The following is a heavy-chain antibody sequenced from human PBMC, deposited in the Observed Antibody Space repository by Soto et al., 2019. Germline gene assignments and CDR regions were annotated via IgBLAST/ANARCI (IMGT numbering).Heavy chain of an antibody. CDR3: EKDGARSGASPFDS. D-gene: IGHD6-25*01. V-gene: IGHV3-23*01. CDR1: GFAFSSYA. J-gene: IGHJ4*02. CDR2: ISTNGYIT. Sequence: WGSLRLSCAASGFAFSSYAMSWVRQAPGMGLEWVSAISTNGYITYYADSVKGRFTISRDNSKNTLYLQMNSLRADDTAIYYSEKDGARSGASPFDSWGLGTLVTVSS.